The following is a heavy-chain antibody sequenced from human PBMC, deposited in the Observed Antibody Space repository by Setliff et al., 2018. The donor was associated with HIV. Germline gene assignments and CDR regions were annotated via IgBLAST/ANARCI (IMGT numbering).Heavy chain of an antibody. CDR3: ARDDSWRFDS. CDR2: INFDGSNK. V-gene: IGHV3-30*02. D-gene: IGHD6-13*01. CDR1: GFNVEKSG. Sequence: PGGSLRLSCEASGFNVEKSGMHWIRQAPGKGLEWVAFINFDGSNKYFADSVKGRFTISRDNSENRLFLQMNSLIVKDTATYYCARDDSWRFDSWGQGTLVTV. J-gene: IGHJ4*02.